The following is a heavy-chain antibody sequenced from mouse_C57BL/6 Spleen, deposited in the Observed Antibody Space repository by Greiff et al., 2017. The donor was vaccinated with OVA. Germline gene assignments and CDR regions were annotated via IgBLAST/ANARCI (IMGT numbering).Heavy chain of an antibody. CDR1: GYTFTSYW. CDR3: ASRYDYDYFDY. CDR2: IHPNSGST. V-gene: IGHV1-64*01. Sequence: QVQLQQPGAELVKPGASVKLSCKASGYTFTSYWMHWVKQRPGQGLEWIGMIHPNSGSTNYNEKFKSKATLTVDKSSSTAYMQLSSLTSEDSAVYYCASRYDYDYFDYWGQGTTLTVSS. D-gene: IGHD2-4*01. J-gene: IGHJ2*01.